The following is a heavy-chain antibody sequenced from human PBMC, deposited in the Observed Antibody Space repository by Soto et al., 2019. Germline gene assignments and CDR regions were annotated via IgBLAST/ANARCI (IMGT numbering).Heavy chain of an antibody. Sequence: SETLSLTCAVYGGSFSGYYWSWIRQPQGKVLGWIGEINHSGRPNYNPSLKSRVTISVATSKNQFSLNLSYLTTTDTAVYYCARVHNYDYVWWSYSPHGFDYCGQGTLVTV. CDR3: ARVHNYDYVWWSYSPHGFDY. CDR2: INHSGRP. J-gene: IGHJ4*02. CDR1: GGSFSGYY. V-gene: IGHV4-34*01. D-gene: IGHD3-16*01.